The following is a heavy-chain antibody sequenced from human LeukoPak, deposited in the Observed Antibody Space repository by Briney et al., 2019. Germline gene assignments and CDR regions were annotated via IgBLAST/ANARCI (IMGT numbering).Heavy chain of an antibody. CDR1: GFTFSSYA. D-gene: IGHD3-22*01. CDR2: ISGSGGST. J-gene: IGHJ4*02. CDR3: AKDRPHYYDSSGYGDY. V-gene: IGHV3-23*01. Sequence: PGGSLRLSCAASGFTFSSYAMSWVRQAPGKGLEWVSAISGSGGSTYYADSVKGRFTISRDNSKNTLYLQMNSLRAEDTAVYYCAKDRPHYYDSSGYGDYWGQGTLVTVSS.